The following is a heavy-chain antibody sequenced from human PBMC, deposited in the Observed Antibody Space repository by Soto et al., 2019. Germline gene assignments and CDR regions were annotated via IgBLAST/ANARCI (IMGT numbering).Heavy chain of an antibody. V-gene: IGHV4-34*01. Sequence: SETLSLTCAVYGGSFSGYYWSWIRQPPGKGLEWIGEINHSGSTNYNPSLKSRVTISVDTSKNQFSLKLSSVTAADTAVYYCARAHPYYDFWSGYYRGDYYYYYMDVWGKGTTVTVSS. CDR1: GGSFSGYY. CDR3: ARAHPYYDFWSGYYRGDYYYYYMDV. CDR2: INHSGST. J-gene: IGHJ6*03. D-gene: IGHD3-3*01.